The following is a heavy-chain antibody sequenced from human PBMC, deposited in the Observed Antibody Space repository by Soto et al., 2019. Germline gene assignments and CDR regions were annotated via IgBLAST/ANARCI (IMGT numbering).Heavy chain of an antibody. Sequence: SETLSLTCRVAGGSISSSIYFWGWIRQPPGKGLEWIGSIYYSGSTYYNPSLKSRVTVSVDTSKNQFSLKLSSVTAADTAVYYCARHRSDFWFDPWGQGTLVTVSS. D-gene: IGHD2-21*02. J-gene: IGHJ5*02. CDR1: GGSISSSIYF. CDR2: IYYSGST. V-gene: IGHV4-39*01. CDR3: ARHRSDFWFDP.